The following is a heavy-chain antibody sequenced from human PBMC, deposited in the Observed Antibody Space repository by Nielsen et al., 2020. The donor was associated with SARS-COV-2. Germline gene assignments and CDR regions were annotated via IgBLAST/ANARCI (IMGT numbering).Heavy chain of an antibody. V-gene: IGHV4-59*01. CDR3: AREGSYESSGYFDY. CDR1: GDSITGYY. Sequence: SETLSLTCTVSGDSITGYYWSWIRQSPGKGLEWIAYIYSSGSTNYNPSLKSRVTISVDTSKNQFSLRLRSVTAADTAVYYCAREGSYESSGYFDYWGQGTLVTVSS. J-gene: IGHJ4*02. D-gene: IGHD3-22*01. CDR2: IYSSGST.